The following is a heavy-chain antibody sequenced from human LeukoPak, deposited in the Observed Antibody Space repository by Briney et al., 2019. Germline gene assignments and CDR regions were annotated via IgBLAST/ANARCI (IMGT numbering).Heavy chain of an antibody. D-gene: IGHD6-19*01. CDR2: ISSSSGHI. J-gene: IGHJ4*02. V-gene: IGHV3-21*01. CDR1: GFTFSSYN. Sequence: GGSLRLSCAASGFTFSSYNMNWVRQPPGKGLEWVSSISSSSGHIHYADSVKGRFTISRDNANNSLYLQMNSLRDGDTAVYYCARDPGTVADPYFDYWGQRSLVTVSS. CDR3: ARDPGTVADPYFDY.